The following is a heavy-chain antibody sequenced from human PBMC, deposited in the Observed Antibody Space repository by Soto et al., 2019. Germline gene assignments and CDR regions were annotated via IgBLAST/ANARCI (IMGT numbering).Heavy chain of an antibody. CDR1: GFSFNTHG. D-gene: IGHD6-19*01. Sequence: GGSLRLSCAASGFSFNTHGMHWVRQAPGKGLEWVAVIWFDGSKKYYEDSVTGRFTISRDNSRSALYLEMDSLRAEDTGVYYCARSSGLGIDFWRQGTLVTVS. J-gene: IGHJ4*02. V-gene: IGHV3-33*01. CDR2: IWFDGSKK. CDR3: ARSSGLGIDF.